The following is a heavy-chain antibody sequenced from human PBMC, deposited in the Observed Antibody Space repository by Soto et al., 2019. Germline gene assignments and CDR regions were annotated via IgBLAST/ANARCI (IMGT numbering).Heavy chain of an antibody. CDR3: ACGRWQWEPLGLDY. V-gene: IGHV3-30-3*01. Sequence: QVQLVESGGGVVQPGRSLRLSCAASEFTFNTYAMHWVRQAPGKGLEWVSVISYDGSNKYYADSVKGRFTISRDNSKNTMALQRDGIGADDTARYYCACGRWQWEPLGLDYWGQGTLVTVSS. J-gene: IGHJ4*02. CDR2: ISYDGSNK. D-gene: IGHD1-26*01. CDR1: EFTFNTYA.